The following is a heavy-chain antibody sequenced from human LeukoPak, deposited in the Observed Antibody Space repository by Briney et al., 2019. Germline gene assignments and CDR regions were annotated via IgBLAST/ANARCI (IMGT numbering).Heavy chain of an antibody. Sequence: SVKVSCKASGGTFSSYAISWVRQAPGQGLEWMGGIIPIFGTANYAQKFQGRVTITADKSTSTAYMELSSLRSEDTAVYYCARDGDGDYYGSGSYYYYMDVWGKGTTVTVSS. CDR1: GGTFSSYA. J-gene: IGHJ6*03. V-gene: IGHV1-69*06. CDR3: ARDGDGDYYGSGSYYYYMDV. CDR2: IIPIFGTA. D-gene: IGHD3-10*01.